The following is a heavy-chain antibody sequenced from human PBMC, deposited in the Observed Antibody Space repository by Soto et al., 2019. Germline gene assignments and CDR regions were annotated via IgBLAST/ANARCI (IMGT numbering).Heavy chain of an antibody. V-gene: IGHV2-5*01. CDR2: LYWHDDE. J-gene: IGHJ4*01. CDR3: AKRRALSKNVFFDR. D-gene: IGHD3-10*02. Sequence: QITLKESGPTLVKPTETLPLTGTLSVFSINTGGVGVGWILQPPGKAPEWLALLYWHDDEWYSPSLRYLLSVTKDTSKKQEVLTMTHMNPADTGKSYCAKRRALSKNVFFDRWCHGAPLTVSS. CDR1: VFSINTGGVG.